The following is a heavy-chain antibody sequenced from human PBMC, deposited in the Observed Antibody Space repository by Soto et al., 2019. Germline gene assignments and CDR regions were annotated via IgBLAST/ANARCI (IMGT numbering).Heavy chain of an antibody. J-gene: IGHJ6*03. V-gene: IGHV1-8*01. CDR3: ARGENQPHDYYYYYYMDV. Sequence: ASVKVSCKASGYTFTSYDINWVRQATGQGLEWMGWMNPNSGNTGYAQKFQGRVTMTRNTSISTAYMELSSLRSEDTAVYYCARGENQPHDYYYYYYMDVWGKGTTVTVSS. CDR2: MNPNSGNT. CDR1: GYTFTSYD.